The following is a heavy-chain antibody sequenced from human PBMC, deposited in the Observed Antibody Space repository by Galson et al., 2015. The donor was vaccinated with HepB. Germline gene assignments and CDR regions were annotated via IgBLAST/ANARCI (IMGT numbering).Heavy chain of an antibody. CDR2: TSDGGDTT. Sequence: SLRLSCATSGFTFSTFAMTWVRRAPGKGLEWVSATSDGGDTTYDADSVKGRFSITRDVSKSTRSLQMNSLRAADTAVYYCAKGDTPWGGFDIWGKGTMVNVSS. J-gene: IGHJ3*02. D-gene: IGHD2-21*01. V-gene: IGHV3-23*01. CDR1: GFTFSTFA. CDR3: AKGDTPWGGFDI.